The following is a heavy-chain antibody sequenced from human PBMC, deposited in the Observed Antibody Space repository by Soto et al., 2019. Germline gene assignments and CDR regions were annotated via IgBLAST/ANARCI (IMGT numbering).Heavy chain of an antibody. CDR2: IHYSGGTTYSP. CDR1: GASIISDGYY. CDR3: ARGFCAGKGSPPDY. D-gene: IGHD3-10*01. V-gene: IGHV4-31*03. Sequence: QVQLQESGPGLVEPSQTLSLICTVSGASIISDGYYWTWIRQHPGKGLEWLGYIHYSGGTTYSPSYNPSLKSRIAISVDTSKRLFSLELTSVSAADTAVYYCARGFCAGKGSPPDYWGQGTLVTVYS. J-gene: IGHJ4*02.